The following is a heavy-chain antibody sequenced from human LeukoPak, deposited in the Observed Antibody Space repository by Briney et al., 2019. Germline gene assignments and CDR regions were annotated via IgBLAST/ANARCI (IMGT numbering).Heavy chain of an antibody. CDR1: GFTFSSYA. J-gene: IGHJ4*02. CDR2: ISGSGGST. Sequence: GGSLRLSCAASGFTFSSYAMSWVRQAPGKGLEWVSAISGSGGSTYYADSVKGRFTISRDNSKNTLYLQMNSLRAEDTAVYYCAKDPLRYFDWLRYFDYWGQGTLVAVSS. D-gene: IGHD3-9*01. V-gene: IGHV3-23*01. CDR3: AKDPLRYFDWLRYFDY.